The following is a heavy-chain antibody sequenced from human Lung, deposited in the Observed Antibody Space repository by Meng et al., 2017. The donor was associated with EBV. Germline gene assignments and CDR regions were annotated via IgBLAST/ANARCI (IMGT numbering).Heavy chain of an antibody. D-gene: IGHD2-15*01. CDR3: ASGTPGRSYCDY. V-gene: IGHV1-69*02. Sequence: QSGAEEKQLGSLVKVSCKASGGTFSSYNNRWVRQAPGQGLEWIGRNIPILGIANYAQKFQGRVTITADKSTSTAYMELSSLRSEDTAVYYCASGTPGRSYCDYWGQGTLVTVSS. CDR1: GGTFSSYN. J-gene: IGHJ4*02. CDR2: NIPILGIA.